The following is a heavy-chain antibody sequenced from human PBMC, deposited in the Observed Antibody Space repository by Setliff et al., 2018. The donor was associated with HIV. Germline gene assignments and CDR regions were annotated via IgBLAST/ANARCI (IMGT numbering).Heavy chain of an antibody. D-gene: IGHD3-10*01. V-gene: IGHV3-21*04. CDR1: GFTFSTYA. CDR3: AKGGYGSGSYYYFHY. J-gene: IGHJ4*02. Sequence: GGSLRLSCAASGFTFSTYALNWVRQAPGKGLEWVSSISSSGSYIYYADSVKGRFTISRDNAKNSLYLQMNSLRPEDMALYYCAKGGYGSGSYYYFHYWGQGTLVTVSS. CDR2: ISSSGSYI.